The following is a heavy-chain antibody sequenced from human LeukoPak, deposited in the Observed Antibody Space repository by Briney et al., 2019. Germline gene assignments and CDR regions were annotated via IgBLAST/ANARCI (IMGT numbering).Heavy chain of an antibody. J-gene: IGHJ3*02. CDR2: IRYDGSNK. V-gene: IGHV3-30*02. CDR1: GFTFSSYG. Sequence: GGSLRLSCAASGFTFSSYGMHWVRQAPGKGLEWVAFIRYDGSNKYYADSVKGRFTISRDNSKNTLYLQMNSLRAEDTAVYYCAKQVPAAILHAFDIWGQGTMVTVSS. D-gene: IGHD2-2*01. CDR3: AKQVPAAILHAFDI.